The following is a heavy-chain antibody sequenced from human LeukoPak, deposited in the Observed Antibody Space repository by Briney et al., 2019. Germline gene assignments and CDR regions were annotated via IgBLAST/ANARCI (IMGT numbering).Heavy chain of an antibody. CDR3: ATGEQWLVDY. J-gene: IGHJ4*02. Sequence: PGESLRLSRAASGFTFSSYWMSWVRQAPGKGLEWVSAISGSGGSTYYADSVKGRFTISRDNSKNTLYLQMNSLRAEDTAVYYCATGEQWLVDYWGQGTLVTVSS. V-gene: IGHV3-23*01. CDR1: GFTFSSYW. CDR2: ISGSGGST. D-gene: IGHD6-19*01.